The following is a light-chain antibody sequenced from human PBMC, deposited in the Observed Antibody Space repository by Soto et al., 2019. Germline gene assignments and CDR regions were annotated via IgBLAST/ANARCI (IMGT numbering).Light chain of an antibody. CDR3: QQYDGWPRT. Sequence: EIVMTQSPAPLSVSLGETATLSCRASQCVGINLAWYQQKPGQAPRLLIYSASTRASGIPDRFSGSGSGTECTLTISSLQSEDVALFYCQQYDGWPRTLGQGTKVDIK. J-gene: IGKJ1*01. V-gene: IGKV3-15*01. CDR1: QCVGIN. CDR2: SAS.